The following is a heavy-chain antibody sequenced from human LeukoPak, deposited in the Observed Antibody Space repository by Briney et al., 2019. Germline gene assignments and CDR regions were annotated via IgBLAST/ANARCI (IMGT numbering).Heavy chain of an antibody. V-gene: IGHV4-39*02. CDR1: GGSFNARSDF. D-gene: IGHD3-10*01. CDR2: ISYSGST. Sequence: PSETLSLTCNLSGGSFNARSDFWGWIRQPPGKGLEWIGSISYSGSTYYNPSLKSRVSLSVDTSKNHFSLQLTSVSAADTAMYYCVRHHSVRQLWFWYFDYWGQGTLVTVSS. CDR3: VRHHSVRQLWFWYFDY. J-gene: IGHJ4*02.